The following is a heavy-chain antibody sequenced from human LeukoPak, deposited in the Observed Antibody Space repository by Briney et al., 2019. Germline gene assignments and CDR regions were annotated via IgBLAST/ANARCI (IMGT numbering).Heavy chain of an antibody. J-gene: IGHJ3*02. Sequence: GGSLSLSCAAYGSTFSSHTMNWVRQDPGKWMESISYISSMSSRIYYADSVKDRFTIYRDNAKTSLYLQMNSLIDEDTAVYYCARGLIYCGGDCYRAFDIWGQGTMVTVSS. CDR3: ARGLIYCGGDCYRAFDI. D-gene: IGHD2-21*02. V-gene: IGHV3-48*02. CDR2: ISSMSSRI. CDR1: GSTFSSHT.